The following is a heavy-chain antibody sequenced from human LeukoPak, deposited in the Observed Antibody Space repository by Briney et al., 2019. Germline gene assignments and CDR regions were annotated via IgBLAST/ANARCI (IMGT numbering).Heavy chain of an antibody. CDR1: GYTFTSYA. CDR2: INAGNGNT. J-gene: IGHJ4*02. CDR3: ARATGEDLGSYRFSNWGFDY. Sequence: ASVKVSCKASGYTFTSYAMHWVRQAPGQRLEWMGWINAGNGNTKYSQKFQGRVTITRDTSASTAYMELSSLRSEDTAVYYCARATGEDLGSYRFSNWGFDYWGQGTLVTVSS. D-gene: IGHD3-16*02. V-gene: IGHV1-3*01.